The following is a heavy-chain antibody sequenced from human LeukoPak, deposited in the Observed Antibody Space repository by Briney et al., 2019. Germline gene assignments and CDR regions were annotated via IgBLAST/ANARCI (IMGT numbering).Heavy chain of an antibody. D-gene: IGHD2-15*01. CDR2: INHSGST. CDR1: SGSFSGYY. CDR3: ARGHFGGRSGGSCYRY. J-gene: IGHJ4*02. V-gene: IGHV4-34*01. Sequence: KPSETLSLTCAVYSGSFSGYYWSWIRQPPGKGLEWIGEINHSGSTNYNPSLKSRVTISVDKSKNQFSLKLSSVTAADTAVYYCARGHFGGRSGGSCYRYWGQGTLVTVSS.